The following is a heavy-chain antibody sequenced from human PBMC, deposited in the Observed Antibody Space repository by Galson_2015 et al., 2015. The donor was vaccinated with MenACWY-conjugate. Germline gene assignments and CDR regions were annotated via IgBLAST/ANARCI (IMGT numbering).Heavy chain of an antibody. CDR1: GFTFNNYW. J-gene: IGHJ4*02. CDR3: ARGTLAGAGTDD. D-gene: IGHD6-19*01. CDR2: VNVDGSEE. Sequence: SLRLSCAASGFTFNNYWMTWVRQAPGKGLEWVANVNVDGSEENYMDSVRGRFTISRDNAKNSLFLQVNTLRAEDTAVYYCARGTLAGAGTDDWGQGTLVTVSS. V-gene: IGHV3-7*01.